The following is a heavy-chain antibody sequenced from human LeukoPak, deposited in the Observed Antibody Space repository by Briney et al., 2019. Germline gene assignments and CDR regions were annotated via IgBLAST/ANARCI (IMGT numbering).Heavy chain of an antibody. V-gene: IGHV3-7*01. D-gene: IGHD5-18*01. CDR3: ASLSLDTAMAPEAY. Sequence: GGSLRLSCAASGFTFSSYWMSWVRQPPGKGLEWVANIKQDGSEKYYVDSVKGRFTISRDNAKNSLYLQMNSLRAEDTAVYYCASLSLDTAMAPEAYWGQGTLVTVSS. CDR1: GFTFSSYW. J-gene: IGHJ4*02. CDR2: IKQDGSEK.